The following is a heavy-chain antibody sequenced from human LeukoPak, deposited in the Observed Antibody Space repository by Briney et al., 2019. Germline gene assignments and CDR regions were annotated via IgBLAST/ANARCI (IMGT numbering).Heavy chain of an antibody. Sequence: SETLSLTCTVSGGSISSYYWSWIRQPAGKGLEWIGRIYTSGSTNYNPSLKSRVTMSVDTSKNQFSLKLSSVTAADTAVYYCARDLEDIVVVPAAFYYYYYYMDVWGKGTTVTVSS. CDR3: ARDLEDIVVVPAAFYYYYYYMDV. CDR1: GGSISSYY. J-gene: IGHJ6*03. V-gene: IGHV4-4*07. CDR2: IYTSGST. D-gene: IGHD2-2*01.